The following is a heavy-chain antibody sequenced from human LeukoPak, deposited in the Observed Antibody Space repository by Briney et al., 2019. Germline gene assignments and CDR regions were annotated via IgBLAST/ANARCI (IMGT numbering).Heavy chain of an antibody. CDR2: ISGSGGST. D-gene: IGHD3-22*01. Sequence: PGTSLRLSCAASGFTFSSYAMSWVRQAPGKGLEWVSAISGSGGSTYYVDSVKGRFTISRDNSKNTLYLQMNSLRAEDTAVYYCAKGPTPVYYDSSGYLDYWGQGTLVTVSS. V-gene: IGHV3-23*01. J-gene: IGHJ4*02. CDR3: AKGPTPVYYDSSGYLDY. CDR1: GFTFSSYA.